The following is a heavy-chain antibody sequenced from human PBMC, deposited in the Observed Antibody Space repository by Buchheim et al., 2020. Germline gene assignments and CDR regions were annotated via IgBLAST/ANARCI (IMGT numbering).Heavy chain of an antibody. CDR2: MYYSGSI. V-gene: IGHV4-59*01. Sequence: QVLLQESGPGLVKSSETLSLTCTVSGASISTYYWRWIRQPPGKGLEWIGYMYYSGSIDYNPSLRSRVTISVDTSKNQFSLQMSSVTAADTALYYCARYSAGYKNYFDYWGQGTL. CDR3: ARYSAGYKNYFDY. D-gene: IGHD1-1*01. CDR1: GASISTYY. J-gene: IGHJ4*02.